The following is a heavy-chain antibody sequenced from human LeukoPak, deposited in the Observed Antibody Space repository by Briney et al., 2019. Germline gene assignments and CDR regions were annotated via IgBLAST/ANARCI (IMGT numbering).Heavy chain of an antibody. CDR2: INSDGSNT. CDR1: GLTFSSSW. CDR3: ARGGDYSDY. V-gene: IGHV3-74*01. J-gene: IGHJ4*02. Sequence: GGSLRLSCAASGLTFSSSWMYWVRQAPGKGLVWVSDINSDGSNTRYADSVRGRFTISRDNAKEMVHLQMNSLRAEDTAVYYCARGGDYSDYWGQGTLVTVSS. D-gene: IGHD4-17*01.